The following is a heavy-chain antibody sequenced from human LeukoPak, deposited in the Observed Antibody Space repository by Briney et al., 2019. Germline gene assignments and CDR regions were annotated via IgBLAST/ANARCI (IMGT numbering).Heavy chain of an antibody. D-gene: IGHD6-13*01. CDR2: IDYTSNDI. CDR3: ARRIAAAAAPYYFDY. J-gene: IGHJ4*02. Sequence: GGSLRLSCAASGSIFNTHSMNWVRQAPGKGLEWVSFIDYTSNDIHYADSVKGRFTISRDNAKNSLFLQMNSLRAEDTAVYYCARRIAAAAAPYYFDYWGQGTLVTVSS. V-gene: IGHV3-21*01. CDR1: GSIFNTHS.